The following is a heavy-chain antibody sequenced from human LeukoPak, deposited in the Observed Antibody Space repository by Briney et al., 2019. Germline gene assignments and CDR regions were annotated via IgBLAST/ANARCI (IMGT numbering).Heavy chain of an antibody. Sequence: EGSLTLSCAASGFTFYNSWMAWVRQAPGKGLEWVANIKYDGNEIYYVDSVKGRFTISRDNAKNSLHLEMNSLRADDTAVYYCAAMDHFDYWGQGTLVSVSS. J-gene: IGHJ4*02. CDR2: IKYDGNEI. CDR3: AAMDHFDY. V-gene: IGHV3-7*01. D-gene: IGHD5-18*01. CDR1: GFTFYNSW.